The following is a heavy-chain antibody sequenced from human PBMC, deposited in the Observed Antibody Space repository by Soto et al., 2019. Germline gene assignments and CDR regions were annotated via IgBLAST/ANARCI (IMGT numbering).Heavy chain of an antibody. CDR3: ARDVGDPRNGLDV. D-gene: IGHD2-15*01. V-gene: IGHV4-61*01. CDR1: GGSVNSGTYY. Sequence: QVQLQESGPGLVKPSETLSLTCTVSGGSVNSGTYYWTWIRQPPGKGLEWIGNIYYSGRNNYNPSLTSRVTIPVDRSKNQFSLKLTSVTAADTAIYYCARDVGDPRNGLDVWGQGTLVTVYS. J-gene: IGHJ4*02. CDR2: IYYSGRN.